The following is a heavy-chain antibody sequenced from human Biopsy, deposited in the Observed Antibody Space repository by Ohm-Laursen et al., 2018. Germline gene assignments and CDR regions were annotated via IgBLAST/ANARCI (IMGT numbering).Heavy chain of an antibody. CDR1: GGSIDSYY. V-gene: IGHV4-59*08. CDR3: ARLGNFWNAEDGLDL. D-gene: IGHD3-3*01. CDR2: IHYSGTT. Sequence: GTLSLTCSVSGGSIDSYYWNWIRQPPGKGLEWIGYIHYSGTTNSNPSLKSRVTISVDTSKNHFSLNLRSVTAADTAVYSCARLGNFWNAEDGLDLWGLGTMVTVSS. J-gene: IGHJ3*01.